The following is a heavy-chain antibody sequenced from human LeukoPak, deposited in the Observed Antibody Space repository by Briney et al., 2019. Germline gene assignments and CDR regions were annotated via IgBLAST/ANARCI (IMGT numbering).Heavy chain of an antibody. V-gene: IGHV3-23*01. CDR3: AKDRESIVVVTAFDI. J-gene: IGHJ3*02. D-gene: IGHD2-21*02. CDR2: ISGSGGST. CDR1: GFTFSSSA. Sequence: PGGSLRPSCAPSGFTFSSSAMSWVRQAPGKGREWVSVISGSGGSTYYADSVKGRFTISRDNSKNTLYLQMNSLRAEDTAIYYCAKDRESIVVVTAFDIWGQGTMVTVSS.